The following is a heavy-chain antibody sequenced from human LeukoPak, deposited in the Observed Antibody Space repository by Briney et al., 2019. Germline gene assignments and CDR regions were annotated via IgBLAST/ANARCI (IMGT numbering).Heavy chain of an antibody. V-gene: IGHV3-53*01. Sequence: GGSLRLSCAASGFTVSSNYMSWVRQAPGKGLEWVSVIYSGGSTYYADSVKGRFTISRDNSKNTLYLQMNSLRAEDTAVYYCARVLHGSGSDYCDYWGQGILVTVSS. CDR1: GFTVSSNY. J-gene: IGHJ4*02. CDR2: IYSGGST. D-gene: IGHD3-10*01. CDR3: ARVLHGSGSDYCDY.